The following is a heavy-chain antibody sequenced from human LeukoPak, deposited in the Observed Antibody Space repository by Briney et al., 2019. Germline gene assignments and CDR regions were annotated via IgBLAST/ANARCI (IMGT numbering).Heavy chain of an antibody. D-gene: IGHD3-10*01. Sequence: PGGSLRLSCAASGFTFSSYGMSWVRQAPGKGLEWVSAISGSGGSTYYADSVKGRFTISRDNSKNTLYLQMNSLRAEDTAVYYCAKVPRLGAYYYGTNWFDPWGQGTLVTVSS. CDR2: ISGSGGST. CDR1: GFTFSSYG. J-gene: IGHJ5*02. CDR3: AKVPRLGAYYYGTNWFDP. V-gene: IGHV3-23*01.